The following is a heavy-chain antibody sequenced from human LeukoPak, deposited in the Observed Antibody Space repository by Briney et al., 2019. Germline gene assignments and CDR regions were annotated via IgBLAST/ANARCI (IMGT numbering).Heavy chain of an antibody. CDR2: IYYTGST. Sequence: SETLSLTCTVSGGSISSGGYWWSWIRQYSGKGLEWIGYIYYTGSTYYNPSLKSRVTMSVDTSQSHFSLKLYSVTAADTTVYYCARAIVTPCGYVWYFDLWGRGTLVTVSS. CDR1: GGSISSGGYW. CDR3: ARAIVTPCGYVWYFDL. V-gene: IGHV4-31*03. J-gene: IGHJ2*01. D-gene: IGHD3-22*01.